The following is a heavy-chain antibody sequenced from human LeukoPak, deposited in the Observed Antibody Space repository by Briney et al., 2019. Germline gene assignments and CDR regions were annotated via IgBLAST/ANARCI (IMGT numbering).Heavy chain of an antibody. CDR3: ARDLGFWSGYPDY. J-gene: IGHJ4*02. D-gene: IGHD3-3*01. CDR1: RYTLTGYY. V-gene: IGHV1-2*02. CDR2: INPNSGDT. Sequence: ASVTVSCKASRYTLTGYYMHWVRQAPGQGLEWMGWINPNSGDTNYAQKFQGRVTMTRDTSISTAYMELSRQRSDHTAVYYCARDLGFWSGYPDYWGQGTLVTVSS.